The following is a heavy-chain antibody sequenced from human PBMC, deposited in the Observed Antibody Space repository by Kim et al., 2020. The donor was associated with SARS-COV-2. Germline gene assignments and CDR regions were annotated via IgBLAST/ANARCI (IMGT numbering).Heavy chain of an antibody. CDR2: ISGSGGST. J-gene: IGHJ6*02. CDR3: AKGQQQPPYYYYGMDV. V-gene: IGHV3-23*01. D-gene: IGHD6-13*01. CDR1: GFTFSSYA. Sequence: GGSLRLSCAASGFTFSSYAMSWVRQAPGKGLEWVSAISGSGGSTYYADSVKGRFTISRDNSKNTLYLQMNSLRAEDTAVYYCAKGQQQPPYYYYGMDVWGQGTTVTVSS.